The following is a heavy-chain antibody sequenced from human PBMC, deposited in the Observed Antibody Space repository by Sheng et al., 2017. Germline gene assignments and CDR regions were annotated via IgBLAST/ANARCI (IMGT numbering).Heavy chain of an antibody. Sequence: EVQLVESGGGLVQPGGSLRLSCAASGFTFSKYAMTWVRQAPRKGLEWVSTISSSGGGTYYADSVRGRFTISRDNSKSTLYLQMNGLRAEDTAIYYCPPKGGQWLELAPFDYWGPGTLVTVSS. CDR2: ISSSGGGT. D-gene: IGHD6-19*01. J-gene: IGHJ4*02. CDR1: GFTFSKYA. CDR3: PPKGGQWLELAPFDY. V-gene: IGHV3-23*04.